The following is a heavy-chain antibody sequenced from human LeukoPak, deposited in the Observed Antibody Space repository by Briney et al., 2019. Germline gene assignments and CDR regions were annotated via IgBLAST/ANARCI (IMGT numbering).Heavy chain of an antibody. V-gene: IGHV1-46*01. CDR3: ARDQEGFDC. CDR2: IYPRXGST. Sequence: ASVKVSCKASGYTFTSNYIHWVRQAPGQGLEWMGMIYPRXGSTSYXQKFQGRVTVTRDTSTSTVHMELSGLRSEDTAVYYCARDQEGFDCWGQGTLVTVSS. CDR1: GYTFTSNY. J-gene: IGHJ4*02.